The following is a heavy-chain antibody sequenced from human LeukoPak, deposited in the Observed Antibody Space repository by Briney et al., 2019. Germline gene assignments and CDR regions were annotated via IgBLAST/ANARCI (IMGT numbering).Heavy chain of an antibody. V-gene: IGHV4-39*07. CDR2: IYYSGNT. CDR3: AREKGQKSGYDY. Sequence: PSETLSLTCTVSGGSISSSSYYWGWIRQPPGKGLEWIGSIYYSGNTYYNPSLKSRVTISVDTSKNQFSLKLNSVTAADTAVYYCAREKGQKSGYDYWGQGTLVTVSS. CDR1: GGSISSSSYY. J-gene: IGHJ4*02. D-gene: IGHD5-12*01.